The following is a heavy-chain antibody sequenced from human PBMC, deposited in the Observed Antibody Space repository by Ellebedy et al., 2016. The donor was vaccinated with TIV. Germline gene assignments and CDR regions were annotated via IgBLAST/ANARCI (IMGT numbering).Heavy chain of an antibody. CDR2: IYYSGST. CDR1: GGSISSGGYF. CDR3: ARSPGRNDYTIFN. J-gene: IGHJ4*02. D-gene: IGHD4-11*01. Sequence: SETLSLTCTVSGGSISSGGYFWSSIRQHPGKGLEGLGYIYYSGSTSSNPSLKSRVTISVDTSKKQFSLKLSSVTAADTAVYYCARSPGRNDYTIFNWGQGTLVTVSS. V-gene: IGHV4-31*03.